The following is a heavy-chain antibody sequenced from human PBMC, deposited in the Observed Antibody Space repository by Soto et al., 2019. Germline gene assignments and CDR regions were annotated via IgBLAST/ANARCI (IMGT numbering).Heavy chain of an antibody. J-gene: IGHJ6*02. D-gene: IGHD3-10*01. CDR2: MHYTGFS. CDR3: ARGGRAYYGSGSYYYYYGMDV. CDR1: GDSVTSHY. Sequence: PSETLSLTCSFSGDSVTSHYLTWIRQSPEKGLEWIGYMHYTGFSHYNPSLKSRLTISVDRSKNQFSLKLSSVTAADTAVYYCARGGRAYYGSGSYYYYYGMDVWGQGTTVTVSS. V-gene: IGHV4-59*02.